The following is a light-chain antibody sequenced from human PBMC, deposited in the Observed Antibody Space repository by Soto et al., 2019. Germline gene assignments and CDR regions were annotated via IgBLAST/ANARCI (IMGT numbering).Light chain of an antibody. CDR3: SSYADSNSVI. CDR2: EVF. J-gene: IGLJ2*01. V-gene: IGLV2-8*01. CDR1: SGDIGDYNY. Sequence: QSALTQPPSASGSPGQSLTISCTGSSGDIGDYNYDSWYHQHPGKVPKLIIYEVFKRPSGVPDRFSGSKSGTTASLTVSGLQAEDEGDYYCSSYADSNSVIFGGGTQLTVL.